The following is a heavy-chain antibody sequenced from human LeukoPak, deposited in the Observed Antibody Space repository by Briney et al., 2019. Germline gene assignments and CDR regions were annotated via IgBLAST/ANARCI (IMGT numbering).Heavy chain of an antibody. V-gene: IGHV1-69*06. CDR3: ARTHCSSTSCFISSYGMDV. Sequence: GSSVKVSCKASGGTFSSYAISWVRQAPGQGLEWMGGIIPIFGTANYAQKFQGRVTITADKSTSTAYMELSSLRSEDTAVYYCARTHCSSTSCFISSYGMDVWGKGTTVTVSS. CDR2: IIPIFGTA. D-gene: IGHD2-2*01. J-gene: IGHJ6*04. CDR1: GGTFSSYA.